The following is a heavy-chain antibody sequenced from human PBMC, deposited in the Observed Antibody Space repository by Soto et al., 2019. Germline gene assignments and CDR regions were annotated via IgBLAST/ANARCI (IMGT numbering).Heavy chain of an antibody. CDR3: EAEMTFGKLSVV. V-gene: IGHV1-69*13. CDR2: IVPKFGTT. CDR1: GDTDTNYV. Sequence: GASVKVSCKASGDTDTNYVISWVRQAPGQGLEWMGGIVPKFGTTYSAQKLQDRLTITADESTSTVYMQLSSLRLDDTAVYYCEAEMTFGKLSVVWGQGTTVTVSS. D-gene: IGHD3-16*02. J-gene: IGHJ6*02.